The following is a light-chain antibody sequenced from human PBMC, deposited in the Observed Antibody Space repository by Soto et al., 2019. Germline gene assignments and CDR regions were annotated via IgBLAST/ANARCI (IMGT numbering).Light chain of an antibody. Sequence: DIVMTQSPDSLAVSLGERATINCKSSQSVLHSSTNKNYLAWYQQKPGQSPNLLIYWASAREYGVPDRFSGSGSGTDFTLTVSSLQAEDVAVYYCQQYYSIPWTFGQGTKVEIK. J-gene: IGKJ1*01. CDR1: QSVLHSSTNKNY. V-gene: IGKV4-1*01. CDR2: WAS. CDR3: QQYYSIPWT.